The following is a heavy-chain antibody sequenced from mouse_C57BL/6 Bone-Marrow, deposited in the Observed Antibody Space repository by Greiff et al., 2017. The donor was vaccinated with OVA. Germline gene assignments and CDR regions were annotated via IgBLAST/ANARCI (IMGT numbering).Heavy chain of an antibody. CDR2: INPSSGYT. D-gene: IGHD2-3*01. V-gene: IGHV1-7*01. J-gene: IGHJ2*01. Sequence: VQLQQSGAELAKPGASVKLSCKASGYTFTSYWMHWVKQRPGQGLEWIGYINPSSGYTKYNQKFKDKATLPADKSSSTTYMQLSSLTYEDSAVYYCAGAPWWDGYYGGDCDDWGKGTTLTVSS. CDR3: AGAPWWDGYYGGDCDD. CDR1: GYTFTSYW.